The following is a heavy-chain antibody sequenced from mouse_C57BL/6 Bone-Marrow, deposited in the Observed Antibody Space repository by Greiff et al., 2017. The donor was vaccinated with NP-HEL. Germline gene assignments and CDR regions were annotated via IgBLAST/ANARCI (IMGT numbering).Heavy chain of an antibody. Sequence: QVQLQQPGAELVKPGASVKLSCKASGYTFTTYWMQWVKQRPGQGLEWIGEIDPSDSYTNYNQKFKGKATLTVDTSSSTANMQLSSQTSEDSAVYYGARKAYYGRSYEFAYWGQGTLVTVSA. V-gene: IGHV1-50*01. J-gene: IGHJ3*01. D-gene: IGHD1-1*01. CDR3: ARKAYYGRSYEFAY. CDR1: GYTFTTYW. CDR2: IDPSDSYT.